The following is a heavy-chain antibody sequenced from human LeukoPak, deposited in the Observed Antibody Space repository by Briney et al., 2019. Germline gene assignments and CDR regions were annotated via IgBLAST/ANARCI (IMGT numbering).Heavy chain of an antibody. D-gene: IGHD3-10*01. J-gene: IGHJ6*02. CDR3: AKTGGYSGGMDV. V-gene: IGHV3-7*01. CDR1: GFAFSSYW. CDR2: IKQDGSEK. Sequence: GGSLRLPCAASGFAFSSYWMSWVRQAPGKGLEWVANIKQDGSEKYYVDSVKGRFTISRDNDKTSMYLQMTSLRVDDTAVYYCAKTGGYSGGMDVWGRGTTVTVSS.